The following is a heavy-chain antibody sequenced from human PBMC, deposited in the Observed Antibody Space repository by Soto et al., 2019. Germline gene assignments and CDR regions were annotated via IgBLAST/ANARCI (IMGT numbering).Heavy chain of an antibody. J-gene: IGHJ6*02. V-gene: IGHV1-18*01. CDR1: GYTFTSYG. D-gene: IGHD6-13*01. CDR3: AGGRIAAAGTYGENYYYYGMDV. CDR2: ISAYNGNT. Sequence: ASVKVSCKASGYTFTSYGISWVRQAPGQGLEWMGWISAYNGNTNYAQKLQGRVTMTTDTSTSTAYMELRSLRSDDTAVYYCAGGRIAAAGTYGENYYYYGMDVWGQGTTVTVSS.